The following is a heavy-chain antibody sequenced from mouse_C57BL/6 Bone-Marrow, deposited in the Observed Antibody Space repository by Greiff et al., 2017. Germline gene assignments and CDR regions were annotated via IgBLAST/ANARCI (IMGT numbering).Heavy chain of an antibody. CDR2: IYPRSGNT. J-gene: IGHJ4*01. D-gene: IGHD1-1*01. Sequence: VQLQQSGAELARPGASVKLSCKASGYTFTSYGISWVKQRTGQGLEWIGEIYPRSGNTYYNEKFKGKATLTADKSSSTAYMELRSLTSEDSAVYFCAKGLLRFAMDDWGQGTSVTVSA. CDR1: GYTFTSYG. V-gene: IGHV1-81*01. CDR3: AKGLLRFAMDD.